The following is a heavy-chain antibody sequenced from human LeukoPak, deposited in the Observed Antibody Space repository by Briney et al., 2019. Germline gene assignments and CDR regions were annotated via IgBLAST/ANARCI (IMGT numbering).Heavy chain of an antibody. CDR2: ISGSGGST. CDR1: GFTFSSYS. J-gene: IGHJ6*04. V-gene: IGHV3-23*01. Sequence: GGSLRLSCAASGFTFSSYSMSWVRQAPGKGLEWVSAISGSGGSTYYADSVKGRFTISRDNSKNTLYLQMNSLRAEDTAVYYCAKGVRGVIYYYYGMDVWGKGTTVTVSS. CDR3: AKGVRGVIYYYYGMDV. D-gene: IGHD3-10*01.